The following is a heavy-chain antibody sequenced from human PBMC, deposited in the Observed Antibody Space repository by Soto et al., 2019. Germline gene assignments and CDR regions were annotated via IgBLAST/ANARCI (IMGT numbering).Heavy chain of an antibody. Sequence: PSETLSLTCTFSGGSVSSGSYYWSWIRQPPGKGLEWIGYIYYSGSTNYNPSLKSRVTISVDTSKNQFSLKLSSVTAADTAVYYCARGVRVFGVVIMWFDPWGQGTLVTVSS. D-gene: IGHD3-3*01. CDR2: IYYSGST. CDR1: GGSVSSGSYY. V-gene: IGHV4-61*01. CDR3: ARGVRVFGVVIMWFDP. J-gene: IGHJ5*02.